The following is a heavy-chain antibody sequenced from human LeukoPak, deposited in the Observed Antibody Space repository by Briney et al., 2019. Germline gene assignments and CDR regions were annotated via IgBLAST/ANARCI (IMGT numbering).Heavy chain of an antibody. D-gene: IGHD6-13*01. CDR2: INHSGST. CDR3: AGVAAAESNWFDP. Sequence: SETLSLTCAVYGGSFSGYYWSWIRQPPRKGLEWIGEINHSGSTNYNPSLKSRVTISVDTSKNQFSLKLSFVTAADTAVYYCAGVAAAESNWFDPWGQGTLVTVSS. CDR1: GGSFSGYY. V-gene: IGHV4-34*01. J-gene: IGHJ5*02.